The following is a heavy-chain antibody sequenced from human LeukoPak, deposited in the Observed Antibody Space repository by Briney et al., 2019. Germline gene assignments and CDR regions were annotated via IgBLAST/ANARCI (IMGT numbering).Heavy chain of an antibody. V-gene: IGHV4-59*01. Sequence: SETLSLTCTVSGGPISSYYWSWIRQPPGKGLKWIGYIYYSGSTNYNPSLKSRVTISVDTSKNQFSLKLSSVTAADTAVYYCARGGSGRQYNWFDPWGQGTLVTVSS. CDR2: IYYSGST. CDR1: GGPISSYY. CDR3: ARGGSGRQYNWFDP. J-gene: IGHJ5*02. D-gene: IGHD5-12*01.